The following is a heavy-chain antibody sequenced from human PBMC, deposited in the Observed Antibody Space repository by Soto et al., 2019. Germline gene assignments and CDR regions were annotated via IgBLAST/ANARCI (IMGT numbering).Heavy chain of an antibody. CDR2: IGIGHDT. CDR3: ANVMILRFSEWSTSDDP. V-gene: IGHV3-23*01. D-gene: IGHD3-3*01. J-gene: IGHJ5*02. Sequence: GGSLRLSCAASGFTFNKYAMTWVRQAPGKGLEWVAIIGIGHDTCYADSVKGRFTISRDNSNNAVFLQMNSLRADDTAVYYCANVMILRFSEWSTSDDPWGQGTLVTVSS. CDR1: GFTFNKYA.